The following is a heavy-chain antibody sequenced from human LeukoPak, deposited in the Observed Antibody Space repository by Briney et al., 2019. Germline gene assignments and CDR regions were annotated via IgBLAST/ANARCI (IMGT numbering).Heavy chain of an antibody. CDR2: SSHDGSKQ. J-gene: IGHJ3*01. CDR1: GFALGYYG. CDR3: AKVTTILIGEFDS. V-gene: IGHV3-30*18. D-gene: IGHD2-21*02. Sequence: GGSLRLSCAPSGFALGYYGMHWVRQAPGRGVVGVAVSSHDGSKQYYADSVRGRFTISRDNSKKTLSLQMDSLRLEDTAVYHCAKVTTILIGEFDSWGQGTMVTVSS.